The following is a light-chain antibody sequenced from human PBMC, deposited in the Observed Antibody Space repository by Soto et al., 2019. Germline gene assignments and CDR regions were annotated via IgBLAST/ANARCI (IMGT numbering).Light chain of an antibody. Sequence: DIQVTRSPSSLAVSVGDSVTITCRASQSIGGFLNWYQQKLGKAPKIMIYAASSLQSGVPSRFSGSGSGTDFTLTISSLQPEDFATYYCQKSYSTPLTFGGGTKVDIK. CDR3: QKSYSTPLT. V-gene: IGKV1-39*01. CDR1: QSIGGF. J-gene: IGKJ4*01. CDR2: AAS.